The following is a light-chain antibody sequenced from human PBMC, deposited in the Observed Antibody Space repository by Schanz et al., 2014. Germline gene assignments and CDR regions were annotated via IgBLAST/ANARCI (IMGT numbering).Light chain of an antibody. V-gene: IGLV2-8*01. J-gene: IGLJ3*02. CDR1: NSAVGGYNY. CDR2: EVS. CDR3: AAWDDSLNGRV. Sequence: QSALTQPPSASGSPGQSVTIPCTGTNSAVGGYNYVSWYQQHPGKAPKLMIYEVSKRPSGVPDRFSGSKSGNTASLTVSGLQAEDEADYYCAAWDDSLNGRVFGGGTKLTVL.